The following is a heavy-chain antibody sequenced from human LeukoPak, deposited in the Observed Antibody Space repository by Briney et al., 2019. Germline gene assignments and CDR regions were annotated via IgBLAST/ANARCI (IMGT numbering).Heavy chain of an antibody. J-gene: IGHJ5*02. V-gene: IGHV3-23*01. Sequence: GGSLRLSCAASGYTFSSFALSWVRQAPGKGLEWVSTVSDTTYYADSVRGRFSISRDDSRNTLYLQMDSLRAEDTAIYSCARSRGPGGHWFDPWGQGTLVTVSS. CDR1: GYTFSSFA. CDR2: VSDTT. D-gene: IGHD3-10*01. CDR3: ARSRGPGGHWFDP.